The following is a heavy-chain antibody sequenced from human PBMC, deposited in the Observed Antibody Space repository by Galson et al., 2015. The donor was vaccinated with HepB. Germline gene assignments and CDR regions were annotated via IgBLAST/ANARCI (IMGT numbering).Heavy chain of an antibody. CDR1: GFTFSNYG. J-gene: IGHJ5*02. CDR3: ARTGEPTTLGDGGLLFDP. CDR2: IWYDGSNQ. V-gene: IGHV3-33*01. D-gene: IGHD2/OR15-2a*01. Sequence: SLRLSCAASGFTFSNYGMHWVRQAPGKGLEWLAVIWYDGSNQYYADSVKGRFTISRDNSKSTLYLQMNSLRAEDTAVYYCARTGEPTTLGDGGLLFDPWGQGSLVMVSS.